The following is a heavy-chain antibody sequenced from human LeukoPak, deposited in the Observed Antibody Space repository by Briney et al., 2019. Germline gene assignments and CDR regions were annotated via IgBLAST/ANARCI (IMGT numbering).Heavy chain of an antibody. Sequence: QPGGSLRLSCAASGFTVSSNYMSWVRQAPGKGLEWVSVIYSGGSTYYADSVKGRFTISRDNSKNTLYLQMNSLRAEDTAVYYCARVKRDNYDSSGYLDYWGQGTPVTVSS. D-gene: IGHD3-22*01. V-gene: IGHV3-66*01. CDR2: IYSGGST. CDR1: GFTVSSNY. CDR3: ARVKRDNYDSSGYLDY. J-gene: IGHJ4*02.